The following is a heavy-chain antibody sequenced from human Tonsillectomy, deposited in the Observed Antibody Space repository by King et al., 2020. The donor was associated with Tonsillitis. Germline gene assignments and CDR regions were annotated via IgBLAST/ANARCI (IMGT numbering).Heavy chain of an antibody. Sequence: VQLVESGGGVIQPGDSLRLSCAVSGFTFDDYVMHWVRQPPWKGLEWVSLISGDGITTFYADSVKGRFIISSDKSTNSLYLQMNSLKTEDTALYYCAKGLHRGTWYSDYWGQGTRVTVSS. D-gene: IGHD5-24*01. CDR2: ISGDGITT. CDR1: GFTFDDYV. V-gene: IGHV3-43*02. J-gene: IGHJ4*02. CDR3: AKGLHRGTWYSDY.